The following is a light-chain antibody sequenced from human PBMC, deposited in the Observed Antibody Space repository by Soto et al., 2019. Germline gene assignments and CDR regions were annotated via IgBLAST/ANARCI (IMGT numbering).Light chain of an antibody. CDR3: QTWGSGIVV. Sequence: QSVLTQSPSASASLGASVTLTCTLSSGHSNYAIAWHQQQSEKGPRYLMKLNSDGSHSKGAGIPDRFSGSSSGAERYLTISSLQSEDEADYYCQTWGSGIVVFGGGTKVTVL. CDR2: LNSDGSH. J-gene: IGLJ2*01. V-gene: IGLV4-69*01. CDR1: SGHSNYA.